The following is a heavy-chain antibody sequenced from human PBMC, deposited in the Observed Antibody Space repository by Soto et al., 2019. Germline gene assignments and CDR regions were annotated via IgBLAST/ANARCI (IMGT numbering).Heavy chain of an antibody. CDR1: GYTIRSDY. J-gene: IGHJ4*02. CDR3: ARGATDFWSGYSTHFDY. Sequence: SEMLSLTCSICGYTIRSDYWNLIRQPPGKGLEWIRYIYHSGSTNYNPSLKSRVTISVDRSKNQFSLKLGSVTAADTAVYYCARGATDFWSGYSTHFDYWGQGTLVTVSS. V-gene: IGHV4-59*12. CDR2: IYHSGST. D-gene: IGHD3-3*01.